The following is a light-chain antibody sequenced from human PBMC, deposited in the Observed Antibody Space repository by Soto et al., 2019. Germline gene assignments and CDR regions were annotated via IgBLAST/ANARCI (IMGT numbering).Light chain of an antibody. CDR1: GGMSTY. J-gene: IGKJ4*01. CDR3: QKYNTAPLT. V-gene: IGKV1-27*01. CDR2: AAS. Sequence: DIQMTQSPGARSGSVVDRCTSTCLASGGMSTYLAWFQQKPGTVPKLLIYAASSLQSEVPSRFSGSGSGTDFTLTISGLQPEDVAAYYCQKYNTAPLTFGGGTKVDIK.